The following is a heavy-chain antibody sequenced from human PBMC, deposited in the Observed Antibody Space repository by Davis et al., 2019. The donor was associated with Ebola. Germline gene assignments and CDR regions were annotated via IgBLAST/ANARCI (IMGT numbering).Heavy chain of an antibody. D-gene: IGHD1-26*01. Sequence: MPSETLSLTCTVSGGSINNYFWSWIRQPPGKGLEWIGYIYYSGSTNYNPSLKSRVTISVDTSKNQFSLKLSSVTAADTAVYYCARLDSGSYGGLDYWGQGTLVTVSS. CDR1: GGSINNYF. J-gene: IGHJ4*02. V-gene: IGHV4-59*08. CDR2: IYYSGST. CDR3: ARLDSGSYGGLDY.